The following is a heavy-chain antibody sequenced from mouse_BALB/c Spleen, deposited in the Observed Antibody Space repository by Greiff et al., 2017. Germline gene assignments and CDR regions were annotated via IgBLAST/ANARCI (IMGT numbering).Heavy chain of an antibody. Sequence: EVHLVESGAELVKPGASVKLSCTASGFNIKDTYMHWVKQRPEQGLEWIGRIDPANGNTKYDPKFQGKATITADTSSNTAYLQLSSLTSEDTAVYYCARSLRLYYFDYWGQGTTLTVSS. J-gene: IGHJ2*01. CDR2: IDPANGNT. D-gene: IGHD1-1*01. CDR1: GFNIKDTY. CDR3: ARSLRLYYFDY. V-gene: IGHV14-3*02.